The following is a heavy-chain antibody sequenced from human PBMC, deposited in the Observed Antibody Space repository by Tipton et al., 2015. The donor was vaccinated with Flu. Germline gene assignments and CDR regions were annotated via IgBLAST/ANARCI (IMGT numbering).Heavy chain of an antibody. V-gene: IGHV4-61*02. CDR2: IYTTGST. CDR1: GDSISSGDSY. Sequence: TLSLTCSVSGDSISSGDSYWSWIRQPAGKGLEWIGRIYTTGSTNYIYYSPSPKSRVTISVDTSKNHLSLRLNSVTAADTAVYYCARYYFDSSGVNWFDSWGQGTLVTVSS. CDR3: ARYYFDSSGVNWFDS. D-gene: IGHD3-22*01. J-gene: IGHJ5*01.